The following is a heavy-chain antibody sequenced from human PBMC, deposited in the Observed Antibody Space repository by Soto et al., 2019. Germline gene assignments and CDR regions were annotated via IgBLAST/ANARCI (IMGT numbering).Heavy chain of an antibody. Sequence: PSETLSLTXTVSGGSISSYYWSWIRQPPGKGLEWIGYIYYSGSTNYNPSLKSRVTISVDTSKNQFSLKLSSVTAADTAVYYCARGRAAAAYNWFDPWGQGTLVTVSS. CDR3: ARGRAAAAYNWFDP. CDR1: GGSISSYY. J-gene: IGHJ5*02. V-gene: IGHV4-59*01. D-gene: IGHD6-13*01. CDR2: IYYSGST.